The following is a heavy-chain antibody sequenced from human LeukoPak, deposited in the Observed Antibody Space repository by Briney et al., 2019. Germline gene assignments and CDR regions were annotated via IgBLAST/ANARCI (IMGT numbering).Heavy chain of an antibody. D-gene: IGHD1-26*01. CDR1: GFTFDSYW. Sequence: SGGSLRLSCAASGFTFDSYWMHWVRQAQGKGLVWVSRINTVGSSITYADSVKGRFTISRDNAKNTLYLQMNSLRAEDTAVYYCARTYSGSYYFNYWGQGTLVTVSS. J-gene: IGHJ4*02. V-gene: IGHV3-74*01. CDR3: ARTYSGSYYFNY. CDR2: INTVGSSI.